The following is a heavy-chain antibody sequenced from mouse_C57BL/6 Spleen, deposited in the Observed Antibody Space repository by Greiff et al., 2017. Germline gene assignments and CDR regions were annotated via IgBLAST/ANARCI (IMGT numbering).Heavy chain of an antibody. D-gene: IGHD1-1*01. CDR2: INPSTGGT. Sequence: EVKLVESGPELVKPGASVKISCKASGYSFTGYYMNWVKQSPEKSLEWIGEINPSTGGTTYNQKFKAKATLTVDKSSSTAYMQLKSLTSEDSAVYYCARERGGNYYGSSYEDYWGQGTTLTVSS. CDR3: ARERGGNYYGSSYEDY. CDR1: GYSFTGYY. J-gene: IGHJ2*01. V-gene: IGHV1-42*01.